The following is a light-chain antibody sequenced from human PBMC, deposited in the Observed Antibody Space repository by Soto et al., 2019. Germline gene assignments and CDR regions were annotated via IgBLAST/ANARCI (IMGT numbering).Light chain of an antibody. J-gene: IGLJ3*02. CDR2: DVS. CDR1: SSDVGGYNY. Sequence: QSALTQPASVSGSPGQSIAISCTGTSSDVGGYNYVSWYQQHPGKTPNLMIYDVSNRPSGVSNRFSGSKSGNTASLTISGLQAEDEADYYCSSCTSSSTWVFGGGTQLTVL. CDR3: SSCTSSSTWV. V-gene: IGLV2-14*01.